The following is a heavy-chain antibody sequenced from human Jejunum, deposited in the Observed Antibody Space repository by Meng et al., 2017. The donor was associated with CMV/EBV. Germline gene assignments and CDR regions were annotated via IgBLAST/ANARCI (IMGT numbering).Heavy chain of an antibody. D-gene: IGHD2/OR15-2a*01. J-gene: IGHJ5*01. CDR3: ARVSSPISFDS. CDR1: GGSIRRTNYY. CDR2: IDYSGST. Sequence: QLQLQASGQVLVKPSETLSLTCTCSGGSIRRTNYYWGWIRQPPGKGLEWIGNIDYSGSTYYNPSLEIRVTISVDTSKNQFSLKLSSVTAADTAMYYCARVSSPISFDSWGQGTLVTVSS. V-gene: IGHV4-39*07.